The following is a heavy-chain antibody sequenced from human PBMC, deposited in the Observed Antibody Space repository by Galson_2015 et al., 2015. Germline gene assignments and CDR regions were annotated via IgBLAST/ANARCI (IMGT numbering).Heavy chain of an antibody. D-gene: IGHD3-9*01. Sequence: SCKASGDTSTSYSITWVRQAPGRGLEWVGQVIPIFGTSNYTQKFQGRVTISADESTNTVYMELRRLRSEDTAIYYCARGTAYYDLLAGTLDYWGQGTLVIVSS. J-gene: IGHJ4*02. CDR2: VIPIFGTS. CDR3: ARGTAYYDLLAGTLDY. V-gene: IGHV1-69*01. CDR1: GDTSTSYS.